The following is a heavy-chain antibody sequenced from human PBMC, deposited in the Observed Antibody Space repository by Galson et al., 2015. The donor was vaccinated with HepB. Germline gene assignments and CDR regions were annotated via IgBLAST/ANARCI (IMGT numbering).Heavy chain of an antibody. Sequence: SVKVSCKASGGTFSSYAISWVRQAPGQGLEWMGGIIPIFGTANYAQKFQGRVTITADESTSTAYMELSSLRSEDTAVYYCARPEYSSSPTHDAFDIWGQGTMVPVSS. D-gene: IGHD6-6*01. V-gene: IGHV1-69*13. CDR2: IIPIFGTA. CDR3: ARPEYSSSPTHDAFDI. J-gene: IGHJ3*02. CDR1: GGTFSSYA.